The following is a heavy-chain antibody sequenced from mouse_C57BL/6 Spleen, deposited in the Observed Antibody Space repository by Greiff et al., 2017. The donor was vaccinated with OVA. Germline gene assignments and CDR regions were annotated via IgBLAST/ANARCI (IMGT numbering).Heavy chain of an antibody. J-gene: IGHJ4*01. Sequence: VQLQQSGPELVKPGASVKISCKASGYAFSSSWMNWVKQRPGKGLEWIGRFYPGDGDTNYNGLFKGKATLTADKSSSTAYMQLSSLTSEDSAVYFCARSHGGYFYAMDYWGQGTSVTVSS. CDR2: FYPGDGDT. CDR3: ARSHGGYFYAMDY. D-gene: IGHD2-3*01. V-gene: IGHV1-82*01. CDR1: GYAFSSSW.